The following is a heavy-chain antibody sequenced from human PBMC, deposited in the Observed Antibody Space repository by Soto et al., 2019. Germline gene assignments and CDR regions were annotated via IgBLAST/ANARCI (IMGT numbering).Heavy chain of an antibody. CDR3: VKDALTTVAYYFDY. J-gene: IGHJ4*02. CDR2: ISKDSRSI. D-gene: IGHD4-17*01. V-gene: IGHV3-9*01. Sequence: SVTRSCGVSGCRCDEYGMHWVRQAPGKGLEWIAGISKDSRSIYHGPSLKGRFTISRDNAKNSLYLQLNSLSADDTAFYYCVKDALTTVAYYFDYWGQGALVTVPS. CDR1: GCRCDEYG.